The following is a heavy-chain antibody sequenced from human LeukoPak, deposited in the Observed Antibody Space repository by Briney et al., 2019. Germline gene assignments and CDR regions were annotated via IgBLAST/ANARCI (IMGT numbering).Heavy chain of an antibody. Sequence: ASVKVSCKASGYTFTSYAISWVRQAPGQGLEWMGRITPILGIANYAQKFQGRVTITADKSTSTAYMELSSLRSEDTAVYYCARDRYSYGPHDYWGQGTLVTVSS. V-gene: IGHV1-69*04. J-gene: IGHJ4*02. CDR2: ITPILGIA. CDR3: ARDRYSYGPHDY. CDR1: GYTFTSYA. D-gene: IGHD5-18*01.